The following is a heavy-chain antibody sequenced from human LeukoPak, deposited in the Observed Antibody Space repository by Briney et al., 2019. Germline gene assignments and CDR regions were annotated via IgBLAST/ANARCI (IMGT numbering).Heavy chain of an antibody. CDR3: ARRYTSGWYQVDS. Sequence: PSETLSLTCTVSGGSISSYYWTWIRQFPGKGLEWIGYSYYIGNTNYNPSLKSRVTISVDTSKNQFSLKLKSVTAADTAVYYCARRYTSGWYQVDSWGQGTLVTVSS. V-gene: IGHV4-59*01. J-gene: IGHJ4*02. D-gene: IGHD6-19*01. CDR2: SYYIGNT. CDR1: GGSISSYY.